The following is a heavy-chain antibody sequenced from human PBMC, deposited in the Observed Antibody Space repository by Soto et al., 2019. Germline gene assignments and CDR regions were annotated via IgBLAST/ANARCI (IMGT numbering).Heavy chain of an antibody. CDR2: ISASGGST. D-gene: IGHD3-16*01. CDR1: GFTFNNYA. V-gene: IGHV3-23*01. CDR3: VKTRLAGGFDY. Sequence: EVQLLDSGGGLVQPGGSLRLSYAASGFTFNNYAMSWVRQAPGKGLEWVSSISASGGSTNYADSVKGRFTISRDNSENTVYLQMNSLRAEDTAVYYCVKTRLAGGFDYWGQGSLVTVSS. J-gene: IGHJ4*02.